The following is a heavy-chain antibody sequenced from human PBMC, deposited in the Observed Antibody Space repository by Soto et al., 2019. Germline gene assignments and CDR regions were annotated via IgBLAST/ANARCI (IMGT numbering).Heavy chain of an antibody. CDR2: ISSSSSYI. J-gene: IGHJ4*02. CDR3: ARGAPSGYFDWPLGDY. V-gene: IGHV3-21*01. Sequence: GGSLRLSCAASGFTFSSYSMNWVRQAPGKGLEWVSSISSSSSYIYYADSVKGRFTISRDNAKNSLYLQMNSLRAEDTAVYYCARGAPSGYFDWPLGDYWGQGTLVTVSS. D-gene: IGHD3-9*01. CDR1: GFTFSSYS.